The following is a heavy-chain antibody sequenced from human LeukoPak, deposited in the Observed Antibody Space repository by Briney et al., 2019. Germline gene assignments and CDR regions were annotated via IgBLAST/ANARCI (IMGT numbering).Heavy chain of an antibody. CDR2: IYSGGTT. J-gene: IGHJ4*02. Sequence: GGSLRLSCAVSGFTVSGNYMSWVGHAPGKGLEWVSLIYSGGTTYYADSVKGRFTISRDNSKNTLYLQMNSLRAEDTAVYYCARRAGGYSHPYDYWGQGILVTVSS. CDR1: GFTVSGNY. V-gene: IGHV3-53*01. D-gene: IGHD4-23*01. CDR3: ARRAGGYSHPYDY.